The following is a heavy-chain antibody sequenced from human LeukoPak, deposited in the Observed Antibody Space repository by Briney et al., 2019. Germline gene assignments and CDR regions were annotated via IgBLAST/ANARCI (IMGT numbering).Heavy chain of an antibody. CDR2: IIPIFGTA. Sequence: ASVKVSCKASGGTSSSYAISWVRQAPGQGLEWMGGIIPIFGTANYAQKFQGRVTITADESTSTAYMELSSLRSEDTAVYYCAILLTTVTAAHDYWGQGTLVTVSS. CDR1: GGTSSSYA. CDR3: AILLTTVTAAHDY. J-gene: IGHJ4*02. D-gene: IGHD4-17*01. V-gene: IGHV1-69*13.